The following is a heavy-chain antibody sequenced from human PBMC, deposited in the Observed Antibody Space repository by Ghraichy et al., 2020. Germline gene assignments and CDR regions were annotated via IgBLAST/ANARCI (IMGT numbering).Heavy chain of an antibody. V-gene: IGHV3-23*01. Sequence: GGSLRLSCEASGFTFRSYAMTWVRQAPGKGPEWVSVISGSGDSTHYADSVKGRFTISRDNSKNTLYLQMNSLRAEDTAVYYCAKGLSGSSPFDYWGQGTLVTVSS. D-gene: IGHD1-26*01. CDR1: GFTFRSYA. J-gene: IGHJ4*02. CDR2: ISGSGDST. CDR3: AKGLSGSSPFDY.